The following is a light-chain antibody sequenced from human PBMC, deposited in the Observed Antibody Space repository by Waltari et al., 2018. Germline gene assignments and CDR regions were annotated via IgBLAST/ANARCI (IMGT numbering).Light chain of an antibody. Sequence: QSALTQPASVSGSPGQSITISCTGTRSDVGGYNYVSWYKQYPGKAPKPMIYDVTKRPSGVSNRFSGSKSGNTDSLTISGLQTEDEADYYCSSFTSSRTYFFGTGTKVTVL. CDR1: RSDVGGYNY. CDR2: DVT. J-gene: IGLJ1*01. CDR3: SSFTSSRTYF. V-gene: IGLV2-14*01.